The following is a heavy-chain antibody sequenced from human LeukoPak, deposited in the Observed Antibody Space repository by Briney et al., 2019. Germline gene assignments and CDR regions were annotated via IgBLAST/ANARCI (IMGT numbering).Heavy chain of an antibody. Sequence: ASVKVSCRASGYTFTGYYMHWVRQAPGQGLEWMGWINPNSGGTNYAQKFQGRVTMTRDTSISTAYMELSRLRSDDTAVYYCARTNFYYYYMDVWGKGTTVTVSS. CDR3: ARTNFYYYYMDV. CDR1: GYTFTGYY. V-gene: IGHV1-2*02. J-gene: IGHJ6*03. CDR2: INPNSGGT.